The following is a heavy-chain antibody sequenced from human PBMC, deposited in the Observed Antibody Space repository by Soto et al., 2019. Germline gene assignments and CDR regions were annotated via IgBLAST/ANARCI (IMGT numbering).Heavy chain of an antibody. J-gene: IGHJ4*02. V-gene: IGHV4-31*03. CDR1: GGSISSGSFY. D-gene: IGHD3-9*01. Sequence: QVQLQESGPGLVKPSQTLTLTCTVFGGSISSGSFYWSWIRQHPGKGLEWIGHISDSGSSYYNPSLESRVTISVDTSKNQFSLKLSAVTAADTAVYFCARTTFYDIFTAYYSLFDYWGQGTLVTVSS. CDR3: ARTTFYDIFTAYYSLFDY. CDR2: ISDSGSS.